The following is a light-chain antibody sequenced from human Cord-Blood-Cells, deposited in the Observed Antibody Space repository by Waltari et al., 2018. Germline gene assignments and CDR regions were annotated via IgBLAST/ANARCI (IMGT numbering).Light chain of an antibody. J-gene: IGKJ1*01. CDR3: QQYNSYTWT. Sequence: DIKMTQSPSTLSASVGDRVTITFRASQSISSWLAWYQQKPGKAPKLLIYKASSLASGVPARFSGSGSGTEFSLTISSLEPDDFAAYYCQQYNSYTWTFGQGTKVEIK. CDR2: KAS. V-gene: IGKV1-5*03. CDR1: QSISSW.